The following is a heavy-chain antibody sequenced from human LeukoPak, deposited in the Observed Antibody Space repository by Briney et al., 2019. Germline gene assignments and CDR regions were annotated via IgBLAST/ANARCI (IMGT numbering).Heavy chain of an antibody. CDR3: ARVPLFGWAPYYYYYYMDV. D-gene: IGHD3-10*01. CDR2: IYYSGST. Sequence: SETLSLTCTVSGYSISSGYYWGWIRQPPGKGLEWIGSIYYSGSTYYNPSLKSRVTISVDTSKNQFSLKLSSVTAADTAVYYCARVPLFGWAPYYYYYYMDVWGKGTTVTVSS. CDR1: GYSISSGYY. V-gene: IGHV4-38-2*02. J-gene: IGHJ6*03.